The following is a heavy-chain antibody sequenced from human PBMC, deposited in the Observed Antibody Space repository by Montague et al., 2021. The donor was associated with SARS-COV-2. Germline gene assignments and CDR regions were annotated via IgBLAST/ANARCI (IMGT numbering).Heavy chain of an antibody. V-gene: IGHV4-34*01. Sequence: SATLSLTCAVYGGSFTDYYWSWVRQPPGKGLEWIGEINHRGTSNYNPSLKSRVSISVDTSKNQFSLYLGSVTAADTAVYYCARGRQHFNMIVVVMTGGEYYFDYWAQGTLVTVSS. CDR3: ARGRQHFNMIVVVMTGGEYYFDY. D-gene: IGHD3-22*01. CDR2: INHRGTS. J-gene: IGHJ4*02. CDR1: GGSFTDYY.